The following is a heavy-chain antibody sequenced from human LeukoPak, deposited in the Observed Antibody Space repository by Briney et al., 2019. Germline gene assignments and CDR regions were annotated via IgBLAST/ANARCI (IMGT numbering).Heavy chain of an antibody. CDR3: ARVGTAYCGGDCFTYGMDV. Sequence: SVTVSCTASGGTFSSYAISWVRQAPGQGLEWMGGIIPIFGTANYAQKFQGRVTITADESTSTAYMELSSLRSEDTAVYYCARVGTAYCGGDCFTYGMDVWGQGTTVTVSS. D-gene: IGHD2-21*02. CDR2: IIPIFGTA. CDR1: GGTFSSYA. V-gene: IGHV1-69*13. J-gene: IGHJ6*02.